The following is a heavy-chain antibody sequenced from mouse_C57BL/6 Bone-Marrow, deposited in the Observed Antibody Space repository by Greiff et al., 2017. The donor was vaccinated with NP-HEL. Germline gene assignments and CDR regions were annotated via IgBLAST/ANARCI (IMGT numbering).Heavy chain of an antibody. D-gene: IGHD2-4*01. CDR3: ARFYDYGAWFAY. CDR1: GYTFTSYW. CDR2: IYPGSGST. J-gene: IGHJ3*01. Sequence: VQLQQPGAELVKPGASVKMSCKASGYTFTSYWITWVKQRPGQGLEWIGDIYPGSGSTNYNEKFKSKATLTVDTSSSTAYMQLSSLTSEDSAVYYGARFYDYGAWFAYWGQGTLVTVSA. V-gene: IGHV1-55*01.